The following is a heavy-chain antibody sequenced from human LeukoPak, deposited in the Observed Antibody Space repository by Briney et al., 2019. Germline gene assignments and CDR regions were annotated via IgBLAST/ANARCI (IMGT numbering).Heavy chain of an antibody. D-gene: IGHD3-22*01. CDR2: INPSGGST. Sequence: GASVKVSCKASGYTFTSYYMHWVRQAPGQGLEWMGLINPSGGSTSYAQKFQGRVTMTRDTSTSTVYMELSSLRSEDTAVYYCAREWRGVPDYYDSSGYNGFDYWGQGTLVTVSS. CDR3: AREWRGVPDYYDSSGYNGFDY. V-gene: IGHV1-46*01. J-gene: IGHJ4*02. CDR1: GYTFTSYY.